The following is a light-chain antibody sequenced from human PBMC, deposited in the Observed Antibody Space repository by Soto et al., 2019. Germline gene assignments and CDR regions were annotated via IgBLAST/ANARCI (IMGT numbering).Light chain of an antibody. Sequence: EIVLTQSPGTLSLSPGERATLSCRASQSVSSSYLAWYQQKPGQAPRLLIYGASSRATGIPDRFSGSGSGTDFTLTISRLEPEDFAVYYCQQYGSSPGLTFGGGTKAEIK. CDR1: QSVSSSY. J-gene: IGKJ4*01. V-gene: IGKV3-20*01. CDR2: GAS. CDR3: QQYGSSPGLT.